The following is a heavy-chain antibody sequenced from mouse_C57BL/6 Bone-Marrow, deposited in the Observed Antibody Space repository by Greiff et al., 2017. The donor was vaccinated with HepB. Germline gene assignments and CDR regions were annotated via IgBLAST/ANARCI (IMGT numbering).Heavy chain of an antibody. CDR3: ARYGYFDS. J-gene: IGHJ2*01. CDR2: INPYNGDT. D-gene: IGHD1-1*02. CDR1: GYSFTGYF. V-gene: IGHV1-20*01. Sequence: EVKLMESGPELVKPGDSVKISCKASGYSFTGYFMNWVMQSHGKSLEWIGRINPYNGDTFYNQKFKGKATLTVDKSSSTAHMELRSLTSEDSAVYYCARYGYFDSWGQGTTLTVSS.